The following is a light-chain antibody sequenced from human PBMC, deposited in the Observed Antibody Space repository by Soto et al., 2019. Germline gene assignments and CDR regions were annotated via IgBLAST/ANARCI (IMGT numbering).Light chain of an antibody. CDR3: KQSYSTPRT. Sequence: DIQMTQSPSSLSASVGDRVTITCRASQSISSYLNWYQQKPGKAHKLLIYAASSLQSGVPSRFSGSVSGTDFTLTIRSLQPEDFATYYCKQSYSTPRTFGQGTKVDIK. CDR2: AAS. CDR1: QSISSY. J-gene: IGKJ1*01. V-gene: IGKV1-39*01.